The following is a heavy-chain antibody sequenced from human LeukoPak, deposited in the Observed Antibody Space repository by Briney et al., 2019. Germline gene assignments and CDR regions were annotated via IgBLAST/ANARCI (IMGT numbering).Heavy chain of an antibody. Sequence: PGGSLRLSCAASGFTFSSYGMHWVRQAPGKGLEWVGRTRNKANSYTTEYAASVKGRFTISKDDSKNSLYLQMNSLKTEDTDVYYCARGPITMIVFGDTYYFDYWGQGTLVTVSS. D-gene: IGHD3-22*01. CDR3: ARGPITMIVFGDTYYFDY. V-gene: IGHV3-72*01. CDR1: GFTFSSYG. CDR2: TRNKANSYTT. J-gene: IGHJ4*02.